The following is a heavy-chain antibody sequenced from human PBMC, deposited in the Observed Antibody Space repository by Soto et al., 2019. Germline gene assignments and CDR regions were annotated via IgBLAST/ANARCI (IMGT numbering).Heavy chain of an antibody. D-gene: IGHD1-26*01. CDR3: AKRGIEELRLRDV. CDR2: ISGSGGST. V-gene: IGHV3-23*01. J-gene: IGHJ6*02. CDR1: GFTFSSYA. Sequence: GGSLRLSWAASGFTFSSYAMSWVRQAPGKGLEWVSGISGSGGSTYYADSVKGRFTISRDNSKNTLYLQMNSLRAEDTAVYYYAKRGIEELRLRDVWGQGTTGNGS.